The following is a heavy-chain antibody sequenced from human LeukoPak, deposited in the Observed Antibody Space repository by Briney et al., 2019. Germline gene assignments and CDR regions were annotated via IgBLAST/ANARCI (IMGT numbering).Heavy chain of an antibody. CDR3: ARSIFGVAGHAFDI. CDR1: GFTFSSYA. Sequence: GGSLRLSCAASGFTFSSYAMHWVRQAPGKGLEYVSAISSNGGSTYYANSVKGRFTISRDNSKNTLYLQMGSLRAEDMAVYYCARSIFGVAGHAFDIWGQGTMVTVSS. V-gene: IGHV3-64*01. CDR2: ISSNGGST. J-gene: IGHJ3*02. D-gene: IGHD3-3*01.